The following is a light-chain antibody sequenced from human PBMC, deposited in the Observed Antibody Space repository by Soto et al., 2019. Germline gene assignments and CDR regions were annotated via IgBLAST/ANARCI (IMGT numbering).Light chain of an antibody. V-gene: IGKV4-1*01. J-gene: IGKJ5*01. CDR1: QSVLFTSNNKNY. CDR3: QQYYSSPS. CDR2: WAS. Sequence: DIVMTQSPDSLAVSLGERATINCKSSQSVLFTSNNKNYLAWYQQIPGQPPKLLIYWASTRESGVPDRFSGXXXXXXXXXXXXXXXXXXXAVYYCQQYYSSPSFGQGTRLEIK.